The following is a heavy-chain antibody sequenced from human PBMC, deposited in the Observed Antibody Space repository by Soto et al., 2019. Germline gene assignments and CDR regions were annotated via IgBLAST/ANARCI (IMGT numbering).Heavy chain of an antibody. J-gene: IGHJ5*02. CDR3: ARAAQHLANWFDP. D-gene: IGHD6-13*01. CDR1: VYTFTSYV. CDR2: MNPNRGNT. Sequence: QVQLVQSGAEVKKPGASVKVSCKASVYTFTSYVINWLRQATGQGLEWMGWMNPNRGNTGYAQKFQGRVTMTRNTSISTAYMELSSLRSEDTAVYYCARAAQHLANWFDPWGQGTLVTVSS. V-gene: IGHV1-8*01.